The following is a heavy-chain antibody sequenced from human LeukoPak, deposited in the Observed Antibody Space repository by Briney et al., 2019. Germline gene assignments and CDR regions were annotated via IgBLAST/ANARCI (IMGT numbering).Heavy chain of an antibody. CDR2: ISNSDSTI. CDR1: GFTFSSYE. D-gene: IGHD6-13*01. J-gene: IGHJ3*02. CDR3: ARVGYSSSWHSGSAFDI. V-gene: IGHV3-48*03. Sequence: PWGSLRLSCAASGFTFSSYEMNWVRQAPGKGPEWVSYISNSDSTIKYADSVKGRFTISRDNAQKSLYLQMNSLRAEDTAVYYCARVGYSSSWHSGSAFDIWGQGTMVTVSS.